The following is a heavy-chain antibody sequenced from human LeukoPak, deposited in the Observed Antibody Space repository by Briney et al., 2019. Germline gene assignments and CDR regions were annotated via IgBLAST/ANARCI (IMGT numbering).Heavy chain of an antibody. V-gene: IGHV3-21*01. Sequence: GGSLRLSCAASGFTFSSYNMNWVRQAPGKGLEWVSFISSTSSYIYYADSVQGRFTISRDNAKNSLYLQMNSLRAEDTAVYYRARDGDTSGHYSLGPDFWGRGTLVTVSS. D-gene: IGHD3-22*01. CDR1: GFTFSSYN. CDR2: ISSTSSYI. CDR3: ARDGDTSGHYSLGPDF. J-gene: IGHJ4*02.